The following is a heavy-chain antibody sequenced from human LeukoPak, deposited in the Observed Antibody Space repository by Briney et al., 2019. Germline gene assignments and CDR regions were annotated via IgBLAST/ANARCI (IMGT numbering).Heavy chain of an antibody. V-gene: IGHV1-18*01. Sequence: SVKVSCKASGYTFTTFGISGARQAPGHLLERTGWISAYNGNTHYSQKFQGRVTMTTDTSTRSAYMELRSLRSDDTAVYYCARGSTARYYYDSSGYYRGAVDYWGQGSLVTISS. CDR1: GYTFTTFG. D-gene: IGHD3-22*01. CDR3: ARGSTARYYYDSSGYYRGAVDY. J-gene: IGHJ4*02. CDR2: ISAYNGNT.